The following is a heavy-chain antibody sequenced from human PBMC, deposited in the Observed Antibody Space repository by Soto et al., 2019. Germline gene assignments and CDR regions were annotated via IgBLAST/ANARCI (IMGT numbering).Heavy chain of an antibody. Sequence: QEQMVQSGGGVVQPGRSLRLSCAASPFTFRSYSMHWVRQAPGKGLAWVTSISYDGSKESYADSVKGRFAVSRDNSQNKLYLQINSQRPEDTSVYYCARYCNGGACYSASLDYWGQGTQVTVSS. CDR3: ARYCNGGACYSASLDY. J-gene: IGHJ4*02. CDR2: ISYDGSKE. D-gene: IGHD2-15*01. V-gene: IGHV3-30*09. CDR1: PFTFRSYS.